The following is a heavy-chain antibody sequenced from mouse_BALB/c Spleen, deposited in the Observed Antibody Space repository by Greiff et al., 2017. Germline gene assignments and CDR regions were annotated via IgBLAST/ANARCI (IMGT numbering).Heavy chain of an antibody. J-gene: IGHJ4*01. V-gene: IGHV1-5*01. CDR2: IYPGNSDT. D-gene: IGHD1-1*01. CDR3: TRSGSDLLRYAMDY. Sequence: EVQLQESGTVLARPGASVKMSCKASGYSFTSYWMHWVKQRPGQGLEWIGAIYPGNSDTSYNQKFKGKAKLTAVTSASTAYMELSSLTNEDSAVYYCTRSGSDLLRYAMDYWGQGTSVTVSS. CDR1: GYSFTSYW.